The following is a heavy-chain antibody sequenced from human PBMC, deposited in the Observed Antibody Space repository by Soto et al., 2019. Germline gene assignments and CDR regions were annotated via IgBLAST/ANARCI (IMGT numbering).Heavy chain of an antibody. D-gene: IGHD3-9*01. J-gene: IGHJ6*03. V-gene: IGHV1-18*01. CDR1: GYTFTSYG. CDR3: ARSRGDILGGDYYYYMDV. Sequence: QVQLVQSGAEVKKPGASVKVSCKASGYTFTSYGISWVRQAPGQGLEWMGWISAYNGNTIYAQKLQGRVTKTTDTSTSTAYMELRSLRSDDTAVYYCARSRGDILGGDYYYYMDVWGKGTTVTVSS. CDR2: ISAYNGNT.